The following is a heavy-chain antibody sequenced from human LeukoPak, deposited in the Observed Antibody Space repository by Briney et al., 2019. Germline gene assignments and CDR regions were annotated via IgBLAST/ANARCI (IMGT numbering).Heavy chain of an antibody. CDR2: IYYSGST. CDR3: ARGSESSSWYEDWFVP. CDR1: GGSISSYY. Sequence: SETLSLTCTVSGGSISSYYWSWIRQPPGKGLEWIGYIYYSGSTNYNPSLKSRVTISVDTSKNQFSLKLSSVTAADTAVYYCARGSESSSWYEDWFVPWGQGTLVTVSS. V-gene: IGHV4-59*01. D-gene: IGHD6-13*01. J-gene: IGHJ5*02.